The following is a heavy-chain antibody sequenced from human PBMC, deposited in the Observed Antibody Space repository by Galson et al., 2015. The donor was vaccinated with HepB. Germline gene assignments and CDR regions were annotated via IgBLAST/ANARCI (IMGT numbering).Heavy chain of an antibody. Sequence: SVKVSCKASGFTFTNSAVQWVRQARGQRLEWIGWIVVGSGNTNYAQKFQERVPITRDMSTSTAYMELSSLRSVDTARYYCAADVVMNTFGGQMDAFDIWGQGTMVTVSS. J-gene: IGHJ3*02. CDR3: AADVVMNTFGGQMDAFDI. CDR2: IVVGSGNT. D-gene: IGHD3-16*01. CDR1: GFTFTNSA. V-gene: IGHV1-58*01.